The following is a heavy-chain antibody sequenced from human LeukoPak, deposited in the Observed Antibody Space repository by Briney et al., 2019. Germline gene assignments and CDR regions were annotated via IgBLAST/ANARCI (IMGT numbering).Heavy chain of an antibody. CDR1: GYSENFYG. V-gene: IGHV1-18*01. CDR2: ISAQHGQT. D-gene: IGHD4-17*01. CDR3: ARVVMGYGDYRGAYYYMDV. J-gene: IGHJ6*03. Sequence: GASVKVSCKTSGYSENFYGITWVRQVAGQGPEWMGWISAQHGQTEYAPNSQDRVTMTTDTSTSTAYMELRSLRSDDTAVYYCARVVMGYGDYRGAYYYMDVWGKGTTVTVSS.